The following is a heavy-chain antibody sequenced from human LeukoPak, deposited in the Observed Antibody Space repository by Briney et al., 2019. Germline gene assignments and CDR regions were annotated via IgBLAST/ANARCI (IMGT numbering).Heavy chain of an antibody. D-gene: IGHD3-10*01. J-gene: IGHJ4*02. Sequence: SETLSLTCTVSGGSISDGSYYWGWLRQPPGKGLEWIGRIYYSGDAYYNPSLKSRVIISVDTSKNQFSLKLNSVTAADTAVYYCARGKNYSASGNYYNIFDYWGQGTLVTVSS. CDR2: IYYSGDA. CDR3: ARGKNYSASGNYYNIFDY. CDR1: GGSISDGSYY. V-gene: IGHV4-39*07.